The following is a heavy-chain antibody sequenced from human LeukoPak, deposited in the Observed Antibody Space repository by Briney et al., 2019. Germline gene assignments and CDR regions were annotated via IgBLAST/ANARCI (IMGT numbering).Heavy chain of an antibody. J-gene: IGHJ4*02. CDR1: GFTFTNAW. V-gene: IGHV3-15*07. CDR3: STLTSRGLSDS. Sequence: GSLGLSWAASGFTFTNAWMNWVRQAPGKGLEWVGRIKSKADGETIDYAAPVKGRFTFSRDDSKNMLYLQMNSLKSEDTAVYYCSTLTSRGLSDSWGQGTLVTVSS. CDR2: IKSKADGETI. D-gene: IGHD1-20*01.